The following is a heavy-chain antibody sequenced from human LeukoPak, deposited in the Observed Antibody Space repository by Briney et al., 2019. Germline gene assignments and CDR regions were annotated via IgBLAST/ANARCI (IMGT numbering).Heavy chain of an antibody. CDR3: ARVRYSSGWYYFDY. CDR2: IYTSGST. D-gene: IGHD6-19*01. J-gene: IGHJ4*02. Sequence: TSETLSLTCTVSGGSNSSYAWSWIRQPAGKGLEWIGRIYTSGSTNYNPSLKSRVTMSVDTSKNQFSLKLSSVTAADTAVYYCARVRYSSGWYYFDYWGQGTLVTVSS. V-gene: IGHV4-4*07. CDR1: GGSNSSYA.